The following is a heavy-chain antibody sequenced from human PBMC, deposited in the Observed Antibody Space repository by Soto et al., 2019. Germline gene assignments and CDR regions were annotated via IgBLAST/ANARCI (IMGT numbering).Heavy chain of an antibody. J-gene: IGHJ4*02. D-gene: IGHD3-3*01. Sequence: PGGSLRLSCAASGFTFSSYGMHWVRQAPGKGLEWVAVISYDGSNKYYSDSVKGRFTISRDNSKNTLNLQMNSLRGEDTAVYYCAKAPNSGYYTPAYFDYWGQGTLVTVSS. V-gene: IGHV3-30*18. CDR2: ISYDGSNK. CDR3: AKAPNSGYYTPAYFDY. CDR1: GFTFSSYG.